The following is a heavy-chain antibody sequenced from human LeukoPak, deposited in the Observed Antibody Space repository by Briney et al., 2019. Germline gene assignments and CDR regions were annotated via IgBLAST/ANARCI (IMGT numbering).Heavy chain of an antibody. V-gene: IGHV1-46*01. J-gene: IGHJ4*02. Sequence: ASVKVSCKSFGYTFTSNYMHWVRQAPGQGPEWMGVISPSGASTTYAQTFQGRVTLTRDMSTSTDYLELSSLRSEDTAVYYCARDAIQWLAVPLFDYWGQGTLVTVSS. CDR2: ISPSGAST. CDR1: GYTFTSNY. D-gene: IGHD6-19*01. CDR3: ARDAIQWLAVPLFDY.